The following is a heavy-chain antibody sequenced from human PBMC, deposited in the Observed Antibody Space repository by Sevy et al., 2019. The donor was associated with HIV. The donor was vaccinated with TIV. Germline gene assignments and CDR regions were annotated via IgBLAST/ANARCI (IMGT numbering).Heavy chain of an antibody. CDR2: VYYIGGT. J-gene: IGHJ3*02. CDR1: GGSINSDH. Sequence: SETLSLTCTVSGGSINSDHWNWIRQPPGKGLEWIGYVYYIGGTNYNPSLKNRVTISVDRTKNQFSLKLTSVTAADTAVYYCARRNEFAIWGQGTMVTVSS. CDR3: ARRNEFAI. V-gene: IGHV4-59*08.